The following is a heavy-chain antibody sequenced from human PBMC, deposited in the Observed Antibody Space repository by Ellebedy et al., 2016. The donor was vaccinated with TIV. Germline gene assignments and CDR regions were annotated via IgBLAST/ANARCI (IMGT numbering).Heavy chain of an antibody. J-gene: IGHJ6*02. V-gene: IGHV3-7*04. CDR2: IKQDGSEK. CDR3: ARDGLAHYYYYGMDV. CDR1: GFTFSSYW. Sequence: GGSLRLSXAASGFTFSSYWMSWVRQAPGKGLEWVANIKQDGSEKYYVDSVKGRFTISRDNAKNSLYLQMNSLRAEDTAVYYCARDGLAHYYYYGMDVWGQGTTVTVSS.